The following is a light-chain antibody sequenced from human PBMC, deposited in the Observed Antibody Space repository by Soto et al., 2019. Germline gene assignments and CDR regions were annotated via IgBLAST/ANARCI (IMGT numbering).Light chain of an antibody. Sequence: ELVLTQSPGTLSLSQGERATLSCRASQSLSNSDLAWYKQKPGQAPRLLIYGASSRATGIPDRFSGSGSGKDFTLTISRLEPEDSAVYHCQQHGTTFGQGTKVDIK. CDR1: QSLSNSD. CDR3: QQHGTT. V-gene: IGKV3-20*01. J-gene: IGKJ1*01. CDR2: GAS.